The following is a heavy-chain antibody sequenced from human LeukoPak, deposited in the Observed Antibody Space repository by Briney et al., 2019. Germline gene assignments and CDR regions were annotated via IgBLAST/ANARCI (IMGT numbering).Heavy chain of an antibody. CDR3: AREYDFWSGGTLNDAFDI. CDR1: GGSISSGDYY. Sequence: SETLSLTCTVSGGSISSGDYYWSWIRQPPGKGLEWIGYIYYSGSTYYNPSLKSRVTTSVDTSKNQFSLKLSSVTAADTAVYYCAREYDFWSGGTLNDAFDIWGQGTMVTVSS. J-gene: IGHJ3*02. CDR2: IYYSGST. D-gene: IGHD3-3*01. V-gene: IGHV4-30-4*01.